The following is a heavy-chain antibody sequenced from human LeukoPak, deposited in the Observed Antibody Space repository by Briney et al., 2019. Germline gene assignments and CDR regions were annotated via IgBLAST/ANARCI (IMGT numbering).Heavy chain of an antibody. CDR2: IYHSGTT. CDR3: ARVASSIWYNY. D-gene: IGHD6-13*01. CDR1: GDSISATTW. J-gene: IGHJ4*02. V-gene: IGHV4/OR15-8*02. Sequence: SDTLSLTCSVSGDSISATTWRSSVRQAPGEGLKWIGEIYHSGTTNYNPSLKSRVTISIDMSQHQFSLKLSSVTAADTAIYYCARVASSIWYNYWGQGTQVTVSS.